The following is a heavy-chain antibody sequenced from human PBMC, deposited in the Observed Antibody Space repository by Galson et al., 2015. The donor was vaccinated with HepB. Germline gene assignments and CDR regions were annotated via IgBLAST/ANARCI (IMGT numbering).Heavy chain of an antibody. D-gene: IGHD3-9*01. CDR3: ARELNQEGLTGYYRGVGY. CDR1: GFTFSSYA. Sequence: SLRLSCAASGFTFSSYATHWVRQAPGKGLEWVAVISYDGSNKYYADSVKGRFTISRDNSKNTLYLQMNSLRAEDTAVYYCARELNQEGLTGYYRGVGYWGQGTLVTVSS. V-gene: IGHV3-30-3*01. J-gene: IGHJ4*02. CDR2: ISYDGSNK.